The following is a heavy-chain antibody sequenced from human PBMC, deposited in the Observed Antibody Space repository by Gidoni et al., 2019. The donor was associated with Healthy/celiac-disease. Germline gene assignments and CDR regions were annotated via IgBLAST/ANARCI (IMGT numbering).Heavy chain of an antibody. CDR3: AKDFPVQLISGWGGGMDV. Sequence: QVKLVESGGGVVQPGRSLRLSCSASGFTFSSHGMNWVRQAPGKGLGCVAVISYDGSTKYYEDSVKGRFTISRDNSKNTLYLQMNSLRAEDTAVYYCAKDFPVQLISGWGGGMDVWGQGTTVTVSS. CDR1: GFTFSSHG. V-gene: IGHV3-30*18. D-gene: IGHD6-19*01. CDR2: ISYDGSTK. J-gene: IGHJ6*02.